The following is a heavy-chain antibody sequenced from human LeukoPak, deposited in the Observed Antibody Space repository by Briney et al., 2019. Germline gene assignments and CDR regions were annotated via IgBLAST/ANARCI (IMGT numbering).Heavy chain of an antibody. V-gene: IGHV4-59*02. D-gene: IGHD3-10*01. CDR3: ARTTMVRGTYYMDV. J-gene: IGHJ6*03. CDR1: GGSVSDYY. CDR2: IYYTGST. Sequence: SETLSLTCTVSGGSVSDYYWSWIRQSPGKGLEWIGYIYYTGSTSYNPSLRSRVTMSADTSKNQSSLKLSSVTAADTAVYYCARTTMVRGTYYMDVWGKGTTVTISS.